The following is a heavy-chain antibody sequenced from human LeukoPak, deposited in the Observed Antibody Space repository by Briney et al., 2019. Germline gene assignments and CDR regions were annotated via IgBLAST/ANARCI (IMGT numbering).Heavy chain of an antibody. CDR2: ISSGGGST. V-gene: IGHV3-23*01. J-gene: IGHJ6*02. CDR3: ARSSSTSSYYYYGMDV. Sequence: GGSLRLSCAASGFTFNYYALSWVRQAPGKGPEWVSTISSGGGSTYYADSVKGRFTISRDNSKNTLSLQMISLRADDTAVYYCARSSSTSSYYYYGMDVWGQGTTVTVSS. D-gene: IGHD2-2*01. CDR1: GFTFNYYA.